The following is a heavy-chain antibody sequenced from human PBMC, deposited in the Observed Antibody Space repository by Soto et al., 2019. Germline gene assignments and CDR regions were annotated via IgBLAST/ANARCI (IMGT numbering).Heavy chain of an antibody. J-gene: IGHJ4*02. CDR1: GYTXTSYA. D-gene: IGHD3-16*02. V-gene: IGHV1-3*01. CDR3: ARDQGGTYYDYVWGSYRPASFDY. CDR2: INAGNGNT. Sequence: EASVKVSCKASGYTXTSYAMHWVRQAPGQRLEWMGWINAGNGNTKYSQKFQGRVTITRDTSASTAYMELSSLRSEDTAVYYCARDQGGTYYDYVWGSYRPASFDYWGQGTLVTVSS.